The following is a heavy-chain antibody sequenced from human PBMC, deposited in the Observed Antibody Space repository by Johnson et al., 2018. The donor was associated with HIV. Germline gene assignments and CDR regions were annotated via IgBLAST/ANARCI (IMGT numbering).Heavy chain of an antibody. D-gene: IGHD5/OR15-5a*01. CDR3: VRLMTRESTDAFDI. CDR2: IYSGGST. CDR1: GFTVSRNY. V-gene: IGHV3-66*01. J-gene: IGHJ3*02. Sequence: VQLVESGGGVVQPGGSLRLSCAASGFTVSRNYMTWVRQAPGKGLEWVSVIYSGGSTYYADSVQGRFTISRDNAKNTLFLEMNSLRAEDTAVYYCVRLMTRESTDAFDIWGQGTMVTVSS.